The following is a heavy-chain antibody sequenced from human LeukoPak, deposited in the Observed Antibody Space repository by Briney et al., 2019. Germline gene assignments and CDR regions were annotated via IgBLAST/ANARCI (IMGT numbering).Heavy chain of an antibody. Sequence: ASVKVSCKASGYSFTSYGISWVRQAPGQRLEWMGWVSTHDVNTKYAQKLQGRLTLTTDTSTSTAYMELRSLRSDDTAVCYCARDLGYCSSTNCDTFDYWGQGTLVTVSS. D-gene: IGHD2-2*01. CDR3: ARDLGYCSSTNCDTFDY. CDR2: VSTHDVNT. V-gene: IGHV1-18*01. J-gene: IGHJ4*02. CDR1: GYSFTSYG.